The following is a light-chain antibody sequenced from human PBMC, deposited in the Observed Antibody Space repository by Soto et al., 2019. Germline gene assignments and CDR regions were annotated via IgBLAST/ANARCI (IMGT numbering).Light chain of an antibody. Sequence: EVEMPQSPATLSESLWDIATLSCRASQSVSSNLAWYQQKPGQAPRLLIYGASSRATGIPDRFSGSGSGTEFTLTISSLQPDDFATYYCQQLNAYPLTFGQGTRLEI. CDR1: QSVSSN. V-gene: IGKV3D-15*01. J-gene: IGKJ5*01. CDR2: GAS. CDR3: QQLNAYPLT.